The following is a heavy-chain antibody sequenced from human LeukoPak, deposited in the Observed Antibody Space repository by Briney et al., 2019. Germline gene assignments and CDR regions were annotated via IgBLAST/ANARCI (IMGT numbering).Heavy chain of an antibody. CDR2: IFYSGST. V-gene: IGHV4-39*07. CDR1: SGSISTSNYY. Sequence: SSETLSLTCTVSSGSISTSNYYWGWVRQPPGKALEWIGNIFYSGSTYYSPSLKSRVTISLDTSRNQFSLKLSSVTAADTAVYYCARAVAYGIDTGYFDYWGQGTLVTVSS. J-gene: IGHJ4*02. CDR3: ARAVAYGIDTGYFDY. D-gene: IGHD2-8*02.